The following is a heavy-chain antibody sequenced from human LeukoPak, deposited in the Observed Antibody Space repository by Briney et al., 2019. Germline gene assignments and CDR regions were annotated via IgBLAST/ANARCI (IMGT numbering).Heavy chain of an antibody. CDR3: ARGSGWLRFPDD. V-gene: IGHV4-59*07. Sequence: SDTLSLTCPVSGGCISRYYWIWIGQAPGKGLDWIGYIYYSGSTNYNPSLNSPVTISVDTSKNQFSLKLSSVTAADTAVYSCARGSGWLRFPDDWGQGTLVTVSS. CDR2: IYYSGST. J-gene: IGHJ4*01. CDR1: GGCISRYY. D-gene: IGHD5-12*01.